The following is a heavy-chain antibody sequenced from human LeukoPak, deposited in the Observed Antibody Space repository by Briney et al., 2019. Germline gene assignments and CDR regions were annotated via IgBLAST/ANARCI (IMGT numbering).Heavy chain of an antibody. CDR3: AKDRGYSGYDCFDY. J-gene: IGHJ4*02. CDR1: GFTFSSYG. D-gene: IGHD5-12*01. Sequence: QAGGSLRLSCAASGFTFSSYGMHWVRQAPGKGLEWVAVRWYDGSNKYYADSVKGRFTISRDNSKNTLYLQMNSLRAEDTAVYYCAKDRGYSGYDCFDYWGQGTLVTVSS. CDR2: RWYDGSNK. V-gene: IGHV3-33*06.